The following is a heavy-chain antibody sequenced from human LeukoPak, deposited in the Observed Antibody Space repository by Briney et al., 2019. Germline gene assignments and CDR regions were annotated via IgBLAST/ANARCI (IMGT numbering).Heavy chain of an antibody. CDR2: ISSNGVST. CDR3: VRDFQWLDTFDI. D-gene: IGHD6-19*01. V-gene: IGHV3-64*01. CDR1: GFTLSSYN. J-gene: IGHJ3*02. Sequence: QTGGSLRLSCAASGFTLSSYNTNWVRQAPGKGLEYVSAISSNGVSTYYANSVKGRFTISRDNSKNTLFLQMGSLRPEDMAVYYCVRDFQWLDTFDIWGQGTMVTVSS.